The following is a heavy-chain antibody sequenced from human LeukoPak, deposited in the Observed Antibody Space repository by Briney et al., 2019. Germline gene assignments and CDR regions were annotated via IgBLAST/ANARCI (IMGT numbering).Heavy chain of an antibody. D-gene: IGHD2-15*01. Sequence: GGSLRLSCAASRFTFSNYWMNWVRQAPGKGLEWVASIKHDGSEKYYVDSVRGRFTISRDNAKNSLYLQMNSLRAEDTAVYYCGRYCSAASCRDIDYWGQGTLVTVSS. CDR2: IKHDGSEK. CDR3: GRYCSAASCRDIDY. CDR1: RFTFSNYW. J-gene: IGHJ4*02. V-gene: IGHV3-7*01.